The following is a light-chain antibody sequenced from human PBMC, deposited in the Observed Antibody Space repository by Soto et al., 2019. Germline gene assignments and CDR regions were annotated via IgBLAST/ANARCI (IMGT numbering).Light chain of an antibody. CDR1: QSVSSNS. CDR3: QQYGDSPPT. Sequence: EIVLTQSPGTLSLSPGESATLSCRASQSVSSNSLAWYRRNPGQPPSLLIYGTSTRATDIPRRFSGSGSGTEFTLTSTGLEPEDFAVYLCQQYGDSPPTFGQGTKVEVK. V-gene: IGKV3-20*01. CDR2: GTS. J-gene: IGKJ1*01.